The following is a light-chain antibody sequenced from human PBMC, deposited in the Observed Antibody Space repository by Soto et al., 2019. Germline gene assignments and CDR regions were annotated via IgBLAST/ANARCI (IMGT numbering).Light chain of an antibody. CDR3: SSYTRSSTYV. CDR2: EVS. V-gene: IGLV2-14*01. CDR1: SSDIGAYKY. Sequence: QSALTQPASVSGSPGQSIIISCTGTSSDIGAYKYVSWYQQRPGKAPKLMVYEVSSRPSGVSDRFSGSKSGNTASLTISGLRAEDEADYYCSSYTRSSTYVFGTGTKLTV. J-gene: IGLJ1*01.